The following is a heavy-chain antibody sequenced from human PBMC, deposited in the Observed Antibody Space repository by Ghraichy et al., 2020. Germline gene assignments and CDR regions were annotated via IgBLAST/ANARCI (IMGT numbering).Heavy chain of an antibody. V-gene: IGHV1-46*01. CDR3: AREGNYFGSGSYSRYYNYYMDV. Sequence: ASVKVSCKSVGYTFTNYYMHWVRQAPGQGLEWMGMINPSDGTITNAKKFQGRVTMTWDTSTGTAHMELSSLRSEDTAIYFCAREGNYFGSGSYSRYYNYYMDVWGKGTTVTVSS. J-gene: IGHJ6*03. CDR1: GYTFTNYY. D-gene: IGHD3-10*01. CDR2: INPSDGTI.